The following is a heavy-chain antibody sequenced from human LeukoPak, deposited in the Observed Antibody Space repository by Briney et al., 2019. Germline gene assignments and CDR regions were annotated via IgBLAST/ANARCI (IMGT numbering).Heavy chain of an antibody. Sequence: GGSLRLSCTTSGFTFSSFWMTWVRQAPGKGLEWVSSIIVSGTTYYADSVKGRFTISRDSFRGTLFLQMDSLRVEDTAVYFCAKGSVGNADFASWGQGALVTVSS. V-gene: IGHV3-23*01. D-gene: IGHD6-25*01. J-gene: IGHJ4*02. CDR1: GFTFSSFW. CDR3: AKGSVGNADFAS. CDR2: IIVSGTT.